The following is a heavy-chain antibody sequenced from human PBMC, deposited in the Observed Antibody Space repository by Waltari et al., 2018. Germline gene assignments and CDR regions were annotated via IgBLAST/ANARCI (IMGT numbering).Heavy chain of an antibody. D-gene: IGHD6-13*01. J-gene: IGHJ4*02. CDR2: INPNSGGT. CDR3: AGSSWYGVDY. CDR1: GYTFTGYY. V-gene: IGHV1-2*06. Sequence: QVQLVQSGAEVKKPGASVKVSCKASGYTFTGYYMHLVRQAPGQGLEWMGRINPNSGGTNYVQKFQGRVTMTRDTSISTAYMELSRRRSDDTAVYYCAGSSWYGVDYWGQGTLVTVSS.